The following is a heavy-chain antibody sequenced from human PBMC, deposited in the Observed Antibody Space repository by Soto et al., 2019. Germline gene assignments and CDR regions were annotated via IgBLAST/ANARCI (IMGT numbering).Heavy chain of an antibody. D-gene: IGHD6-6*01. Sequence: GGSLRLSCAASGLPFSSYGMSWVRKAPGKGLEWVSAISGSGGSTYYADSVKGRFTISRDNSKNTLYLQMNSLRAEDTAVYHCAKGVPGSSGGRANDYWGQGTLVTVSS. V-gene: IGHV3-23*01. J-gene: IGHJ4*02. CDR3: AKGVPGSSGGRANDY. CDR1: GLPFSSYG. CDR2: ISGSGGST.